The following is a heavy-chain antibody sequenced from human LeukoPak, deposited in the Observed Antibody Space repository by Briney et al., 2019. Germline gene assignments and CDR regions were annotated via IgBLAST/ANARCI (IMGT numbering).Heavy chain of an antibody. CDR2: ISSTGTYI. V-gene: IGHV3-21*01. D-gene: IGHD2-15*01. Sequence: TGGSLRLSCAASEFTFSSYTINWVRQAPGKGLEWVSSISSTGTYISYADSVKGRFTISRDNAKNSLYLQMNSLRAEDTAVYYCARGGGNFDYWGQGTLVTVSS. CDR1: EFTFSSYT. CDR3: ARGGGNFDY. J-gene: IGHJ4*02.